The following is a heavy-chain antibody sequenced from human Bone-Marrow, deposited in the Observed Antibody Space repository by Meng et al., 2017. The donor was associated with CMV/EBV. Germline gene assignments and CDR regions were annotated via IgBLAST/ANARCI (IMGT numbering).Heavy chain of an antibody. D-gene: IGHD5-12*01. CDR2: ISGNGDRR. V-gene: IGHV3-23*01. CDR3: VLRLPAWDFDY. Sequence: GESLKISCAASGFIFSDYAMSWVRQVPGKGLEWVSAISGNGDRRYYAESVRGRFTISRDTSKNTLCLQMNSLRAEDTALYYCVLRLPAWDFDYWGQGTLVTVSS. CDR1: GFIFSDYA. J-gene: IGHJ4*02.